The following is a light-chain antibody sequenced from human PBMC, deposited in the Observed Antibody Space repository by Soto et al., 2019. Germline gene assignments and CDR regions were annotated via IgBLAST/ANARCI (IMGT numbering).Light chain of an antibody. V-gene: IGLV2-14*01. J-gene: IGLJ2*01. CDR1: SSDIGGYNY. CDR3: SSYTTGTIVV. Sequence: QSVLTQPASVSGSPGQSITISCTGTSSDIGGYNYVSWYQQHPGKAPKLMIYDVSYRSSGISNRFSGSKSGNTASLTISGLQAEDEADYYCSSYTTGTIVVFGGGTKLTVL. CDR2: DVS.